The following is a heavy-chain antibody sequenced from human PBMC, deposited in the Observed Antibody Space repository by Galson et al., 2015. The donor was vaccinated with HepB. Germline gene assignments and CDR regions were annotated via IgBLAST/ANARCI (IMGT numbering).Heavy chain of an antibody. Sequence: SLRLSCAASGFTFSSYGMHWVRQAPGKGLEWVAVISYDGSNKYYADSVKGRFTISRDNSKNTLYLQMNSLRAEDTAVYYCAKDTTFGEGPSDYWGQGTLVTVSS. CDR1: GFTFSSYG. D-gene: IGHD3-10*02. J-gene: IGHJ4*02. CDR2: ISYDGSNK. V-gene: IGHV3-30*18. CDR3: AKDTTFGEGPSDY.